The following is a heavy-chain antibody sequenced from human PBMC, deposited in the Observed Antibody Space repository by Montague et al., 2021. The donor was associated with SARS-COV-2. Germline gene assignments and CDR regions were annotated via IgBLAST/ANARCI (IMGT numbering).Heavy chain of an antibody. CDR2: VCCSGHT. D-gene: IGHD2-15*01. V-gene: IGHV4-39*01. CDR1: GGPLDSDDYS. CDR3: ASTPIVVVVAADYYFDY. Sequence: SEILSLTCTVSGGPLDSDDYSWGWIRQPPGKGLEWIGNVCCSGHTNYNPSLKGRVTISVDTSKNQFSLKLSSVTAADTAVYYCASTPIVVVVAADYYFDYWGQGTLVTVSS. J-gene: IGHJ4*02.